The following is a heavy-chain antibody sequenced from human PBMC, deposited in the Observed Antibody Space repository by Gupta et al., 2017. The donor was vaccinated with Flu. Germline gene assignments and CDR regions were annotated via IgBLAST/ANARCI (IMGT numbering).Heavy chain of an antibody. Sequence: LEWVAVISYDGSNKYYADSVKGRFTISRDNSKNTLYLQMNSLRAEDTAVYYCAKDRVEARGTPYYYYYGMDVWGQGTTVTVSS. CDR3: AKDRVEARGTPYYYYYGMDV. V-gene: IGHV3-30*18. J-gene: IGHJ6*02. D-gene: IGHD1-26*01. CDR2: ISYDGSNK.